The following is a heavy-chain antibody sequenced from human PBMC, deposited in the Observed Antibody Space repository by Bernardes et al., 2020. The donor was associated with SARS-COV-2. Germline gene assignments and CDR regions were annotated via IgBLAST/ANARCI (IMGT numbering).Heavy chain of an antibody. J-gene: IGHJ4*02. Sequence: ASVKVSCKTSGYTFTDYVIIWVRQAPGQGLESMGWISAYNGYTNYAQKFQGRVTMTTDTSTSTAYMELRSLRSDDTAVYYCARALISDCSGGSCYPDYGDYFAYCGQGTLLTVSS. CDR3: ARALISDCSGGSCYPDYGDYFAY. D-gene: IGHD2-15*01. V-gene: IGHV1-18*01. CDR1: GYTFTDYV. CDR2: ISAYNGYT.